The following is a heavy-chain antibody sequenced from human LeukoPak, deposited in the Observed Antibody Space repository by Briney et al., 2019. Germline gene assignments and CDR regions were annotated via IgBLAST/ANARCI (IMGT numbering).Heavy chain of an antibody. Sequence: PSETLSLTCAVYGGSFSGYYWSWIRQPPGKGLEWIGEINHSGSTNYNPSLKSRVTISVDTSKNQFSLKLSSVTAADTAVHYCAREVVVITHFDYWGQGTLVTVSS. CDR3: AREVVVITHFDY. CDR2: INHSGST. D-gene: IGHD3-22*01. J-gene: IGHJ4*02. V-gene: IGHV4-34*01. CDR1: GGSFSGYY.